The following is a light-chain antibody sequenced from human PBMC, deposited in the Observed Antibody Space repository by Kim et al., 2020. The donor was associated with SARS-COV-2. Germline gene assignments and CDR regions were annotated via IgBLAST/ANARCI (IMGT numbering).Light chain of an antibody. V-gene: IGLV2-8*01. CDR3: TSHANNNYV. J-gene: IGLJ1*01. Sequence: QPALTQPPSASGSPGQSVTISCSGTSSDFGPYNYVSWYQQHPGKAPKLMIYEVTKRPSGVPDRFSGSKSGNTASLTVSGLQAEDEADYYCTSHANNNYVFGTGTKVTVL. CDR2: EVT. CDR1: SSDFGPYNY.